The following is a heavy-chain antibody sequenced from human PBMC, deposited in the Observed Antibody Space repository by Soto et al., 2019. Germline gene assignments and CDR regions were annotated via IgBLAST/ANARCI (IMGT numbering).Heavy chain of an antibody. CDR2: ISSSGAYT. CDR1: GFTFSDYS. Sequence: GGSLRLSCAGSGFTFSDYSMNWVRQAPGKGPEWVSSISSSGAYTYYADSVKGRFTISRDNARNSLYLQMNSLRTEDTAVYYCATRYCSTTTCYAFDDSGQGTLVTVSS. D-gene: IGHD2-2*01. CDR3: ATRYCSTTTCYAFDD. V-gene: IGHV3-21*01. J-gene: IGHJ4*02.